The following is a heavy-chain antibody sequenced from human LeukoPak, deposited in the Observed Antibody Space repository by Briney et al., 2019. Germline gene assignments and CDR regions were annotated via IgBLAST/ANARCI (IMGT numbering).Heavy chain of an antibody. CDR1: GGSLSGYY. CDR2: INHSGST. Sequence: SETLSLTCAVYGGSLSGYYWSWIRQPPGKGLEWIGEINHSGSTNYNPSLKSRVTISVDTSKNQFSLKLSSVTAADTAVYYCARYLGYSSSWYNWFDPWGQGTLVTVSS. V-gene: IGHV4-34*01. D-gene: IGHD6-13*01. J-gene: IGHJ5*02. CDR3: ARYLGYSSSWYNWFDP.